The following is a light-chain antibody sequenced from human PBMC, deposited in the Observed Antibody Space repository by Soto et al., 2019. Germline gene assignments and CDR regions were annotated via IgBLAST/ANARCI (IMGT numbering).Light chain of an antibody. Sequence: QSVLTQPPSVSGSPGQSVTISCTGTSSDVGTYNRVSWYQQAPGTAPKVIIYEITNRPSGVPDRFSGSKSGNTASLTISGLQAEDEADYYCAPYTTSSPYVFGTGTKVTVL. V-gene: IGLV2-18*02. J-gene: IGLJ1*01. CDR3: APYTTSSPYV. CDR1: SSDVGTYNR. CDR2: EIT.